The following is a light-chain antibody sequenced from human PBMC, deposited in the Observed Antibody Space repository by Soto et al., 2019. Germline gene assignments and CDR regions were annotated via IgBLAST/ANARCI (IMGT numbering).Light chain of an antibody. V-gene: IGKV1-12*01. CDR1: QAVHSW. J-gene: IGKJ5*01. CDR3: QQSNNHPIS. CDR2: DVS. Sequence: DNQLTQSPSSISASVGDRVTITCRASQAVHSWLAWFQQKPGMAPKLVIYDVSSLQSGVPSRFSGSGSGTEFTLIISSLQPEDFATYYCQQSNNHPISFGQGTRLEIK.